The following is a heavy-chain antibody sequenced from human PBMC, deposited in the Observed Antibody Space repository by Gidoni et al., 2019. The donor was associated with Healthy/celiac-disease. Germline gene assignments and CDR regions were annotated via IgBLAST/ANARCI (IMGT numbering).Heavy chain of an antibody. Sequence: EVQLVQSGAEVKKPGESLKISCKGSGYSFTSYWIGWVRQMPGKGLEWRGIIDTGDSDTRYSPSVQGQVTISADKSISTAYLQWSSLKASDTAMYYCARPGGTDHYYYGMDVWGQGTTVTVSS. V-gene: IGHV5-51*01. CDR2: IDTGDSDT. CDR3: ARPGGTDHYYYGMDV. D-gene: IGHD3-16*01. CDR1: GYSFTSYW. J-gene: IGHJ6*02.